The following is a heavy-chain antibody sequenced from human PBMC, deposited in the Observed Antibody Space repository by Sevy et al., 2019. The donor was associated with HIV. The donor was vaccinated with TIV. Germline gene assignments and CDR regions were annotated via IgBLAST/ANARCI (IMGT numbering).Heavy chain of an antibody. Sequence: GGSLRLSCVASGFTFSSYEMTWVRQAPGKGLEWVSSISSSGTTIYYGDFVEARFTISRDNPKNSLYLQMHSLRAEDTAVYYCARKGGAYDIGFDPWGQGTLVTVSS. V-gene: IGHV3-48*03. J-gene: IGHJ5*02. CDR3: ARKGGAYDIGFDP. D-gene: IGHD3-22*01. CDR1: GFTFSSYE. CDR2: ISSSGTTI.